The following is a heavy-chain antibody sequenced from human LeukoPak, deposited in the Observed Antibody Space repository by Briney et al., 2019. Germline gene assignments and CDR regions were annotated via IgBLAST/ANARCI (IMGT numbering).Heavy chain of an antibody. D-gene: IGHD2-2*02. CDR2: ISAYNGNT. CDR1: GGTFSSYA. V-gene: IGHV1-18*01. Sequence: ASVKVSCKASGGTFSSYAISWVRQAPGQGLEWMGWISAYNGNTNYAQKLQGRVTMTTDTSTSTAYMELRSLRSDDTAVYYCARDHPQTIGYCSSTSCYTRGSWFDPWGQGTLVTVSS. CDR3: ARDHPQTIGYCSSTSCYTRGSWFDP. J-gene: IGHJ5*02.